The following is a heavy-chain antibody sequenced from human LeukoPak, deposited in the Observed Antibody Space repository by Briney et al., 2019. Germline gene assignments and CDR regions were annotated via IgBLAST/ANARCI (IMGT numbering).Heavy chain of an antibody. CDR2: ITSSSSAI. J-gene: IGHJ3*02. CDR1: GFTFSGYS. D-gene: IGHD2-2*01. Sequence: GGSLRLSCAASGFTFSGYSMNWVRQAPGKGLEWVSYITSSSSAIYYSDSVKGRFTISRDNAKNSLYLQMNSLRAEDTAVYYCARGTYCSRTSCYAPDAFDIWGQGTMVTVSS. CDR3: ARGTYCSRTSCYAPDAFDI. V-gene: IGHV3-48*01.